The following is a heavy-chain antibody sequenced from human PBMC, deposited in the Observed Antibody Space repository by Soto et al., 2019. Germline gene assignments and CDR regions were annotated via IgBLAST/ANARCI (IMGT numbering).Heavy chain of an antibody. D-gene: IGHD5-18*01. CDR1: GLSLKSSA. J-gene: IGHJ4*02. CDR3: TGHAREANSLPY. V-gene: IGHV3-73*01. CDR2: IRTKPNSYAT. Sequence: GGSMRLSCVASGLSLKSSAIHWVRQASGKGLEWVAHIRTKPNSYATTYAASVKGRFTISRDDSKNMAFLQMNSLKIEDTAVYYCTGHAREANSLPYWGQGTLVTVSS.